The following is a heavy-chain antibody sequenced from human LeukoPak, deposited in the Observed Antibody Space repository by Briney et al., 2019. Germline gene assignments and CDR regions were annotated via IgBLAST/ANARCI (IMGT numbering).Heavy chain of an antibody. D-gene: IGHD3-22*01. CDR1: GGTFSSYA. CDR2: IIPIFGTA. Sequence: SVKVSCKASGGTFSSYAISWVRQAPGQGLEWMGRIIPIFGTANYAQKSQGRVTITADKSTSTAYMELSSLRSEDTAVYYCARPRDYYDSSGYSVWGQGTLVTVSS. V-gene: IGHV1-69*06. CDR3: ARPRDYYDSSGYSV. J-gene: IGHJ4*02.